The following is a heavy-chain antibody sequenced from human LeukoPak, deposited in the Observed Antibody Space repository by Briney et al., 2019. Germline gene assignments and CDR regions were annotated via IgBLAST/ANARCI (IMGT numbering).Heavy chain of an antibody. J-gene: IGHJ4*02. V-gene: IGHV3-23*01. Sequence: GGSLRLSCTASGFTFSSYGMSWVRQAPGKGLEWVSVISGSGGSTYYADSVKGRFTISRDNSKNTLYLQMNSLRAEDTAEYYCAKFSQDIVVVPAAYFDYWGQGTLVTVSS. CDR3: AKFSQDIVVVPAAYFDY. D-gene: IGHD2-2*01. CDR1: GFTFSSYG. CDR2: ISGSGGST.